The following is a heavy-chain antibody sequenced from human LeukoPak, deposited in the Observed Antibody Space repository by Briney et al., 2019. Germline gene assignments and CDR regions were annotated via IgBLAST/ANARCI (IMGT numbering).Heavy chain of an antibody. CDR3: ARGGIAARLVN. CDR1: GGSFSGYY. CDR2: INHSGST. J-gene: IGHJ4*02. Sequence: SETLSLNCAVYGGSFSGYYWSWLRPPPGKGLEWIGEINHSGSTNYNPSLKSRVTISVDTSKNQFSLKLSSVTAADTAVYYCARGGIAARLVNWGQGTLVTVSS. D-gene: IGHD6-6*01. V-gene: IGHV4-34*01.